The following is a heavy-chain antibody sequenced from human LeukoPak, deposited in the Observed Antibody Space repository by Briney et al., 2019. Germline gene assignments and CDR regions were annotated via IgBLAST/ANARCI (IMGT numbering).Heavy chain of an antibody. J-gene: IGHJ6*02. CDR1: GFTFDDYG. CDR2: INWSGGST. Sequence: GGSLRLSCAASGFTFDDYGMSWVRHAPGKGLEWVSGINWSGGSTGYADSVKGRFTISRDNAKNSLYLQMNSLRAEDTALYYCARYYYDSSGYYRYYYYYGMDVWGQGTTVTVSS. D-gene: IGHD3-22*01. V-gene: IGHV3-20*04. CDR3: ARYYYDSSGYYRYYYYYGMDV.